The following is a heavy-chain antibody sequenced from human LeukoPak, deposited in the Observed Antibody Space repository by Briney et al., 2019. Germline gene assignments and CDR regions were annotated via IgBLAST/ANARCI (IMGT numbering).Heavy chain of an antibody. D-gene: IGHD4-17*01. J-gene: IGHJ4*02. V-gene: IGHV3-30*18. CDR2: LSYDGSNS. CDR3: AKDASTVTLHADY. Sequence: GGSLRLSCAASGFTFSSFGMHWVRQAPGKGLEWVAVLSYDGSNSFYADSVKGRFTISRDNPKNTLYLQMNSLRPEDTAVYYCAKDASTVTLHADYWGQGTLVTVSS. CDR1: GFTFSSFG.